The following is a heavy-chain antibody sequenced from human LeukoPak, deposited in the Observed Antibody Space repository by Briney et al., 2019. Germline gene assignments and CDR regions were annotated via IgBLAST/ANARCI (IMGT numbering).Heavy chain of an antibody. J-gene: IGHJ3*02. D-gene: IGHD2-15*01. CDR1: GFTFSSYA. V-gene: IGHV3-23*01. CDR3: AKLACSGGSCYPTSHAFDI. CDR2: ISGSGGST. Sequence: PGGSLRPSCAASGFTFSSYAMSWVRQAPGKGLEWVSAISGSGGSTYYADSVKGRFTISRDNSKNTLYLQMNSLRAEDTAVYYCAKLACSGGSCYPTSHAFDIWGQGTMVTVSS.